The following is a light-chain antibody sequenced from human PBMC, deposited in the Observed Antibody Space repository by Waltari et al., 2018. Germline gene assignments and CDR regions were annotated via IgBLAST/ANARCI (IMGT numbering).Light chain of an antibody. Sequence: SEVTQSPSVSVSPGETAIITCSGHRLGDKYVSWYQQTAGQSPLLLIYQDSKRPSWIPGRFSGSSSGNTATLTITAVQAADEGDYYCQALDTSTSVVFGGGTKLTVL. CDR3: QALDTSTSVV. V-gene: IGLV3-1*01. J-gene: IGLJ3*02. CDR2: QDS. CDR1: RLGDKY.